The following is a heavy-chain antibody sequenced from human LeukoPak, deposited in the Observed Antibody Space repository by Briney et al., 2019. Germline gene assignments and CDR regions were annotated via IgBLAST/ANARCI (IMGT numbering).Heavy chain of an antibody. CDR2: INPNSGGT. CDR1: GYTFTGYY. CDR3: ARGYSGSSWPVGDY. Sequence: ASVKVSCKASGYTFTGYYMHWVRQAPGQGLEWMGRINPNSGGTNYAQKFQGRVTMTRDTSISTAYMELSRLRSDDTAVYYCARGYSGSSWPVGDYWGQGTLVTVSS. J-gene: IGHJ4*02. V-gene: IGHV1-2*06. D-gene: IGHD6-13*01.